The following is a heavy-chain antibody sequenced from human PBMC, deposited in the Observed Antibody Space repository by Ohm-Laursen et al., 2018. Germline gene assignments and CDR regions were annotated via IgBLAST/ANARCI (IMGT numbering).Heavy chain of an antibody. CDR1: GFIFSTSI. CDR2: ITRGGSI. J-gene: IGHJ5*01. V-gene: IGHV3-64*01. Sequence: SLSLSCAPSGFIFSTSIMYWVRQAPGKGLECVSAITRGGSIYYGNSVKGRFTISRDNSKNTLYLQMNSLRAEDTAMFYCAKGTAYQLLSHNWVDSWGQGTLVTVSS. D-gene: IGHD2-2*01. CDR3: AKGTAYQLLSHNWVDS.